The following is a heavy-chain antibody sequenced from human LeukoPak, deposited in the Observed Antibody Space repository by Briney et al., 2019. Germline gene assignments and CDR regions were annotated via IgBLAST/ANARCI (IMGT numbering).Heavy chain of an antibody. CDR1: GYTFTGYY. Sequence: GASVKVSCKASGYTFTGYYMHWVRQAPGQGLEWMGWINPNSGGTNYAQKFQGRVTMTRDTSISTAYMELSRLRSDDTAVYYCARDLQCITIFGVVDSGSAFDIWGQGTMVTVSS. J-gene: IGHJ3*02. V-gene: IGHV1-2*02. CDR3: ARDLQCITIFGVVDSGSAFDI. CDR2: INPNSGGT. D-gene: IGHD3-3*01.